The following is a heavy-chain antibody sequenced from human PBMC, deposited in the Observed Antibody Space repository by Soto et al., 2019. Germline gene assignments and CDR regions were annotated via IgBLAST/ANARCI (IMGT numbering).Heavy chain of an antibody. Sequence: GESLKISCNGSGYTFTDYWIGWVRQLPGKGLEWMGIIYPGDSDTRYSPSFQGQVTITADKSTSTAYLQWNTLKASDTAMYYCARHISSFRYYYYAMDVWGQEASLDVSS. D-gene: IGHD6-13*01. CDR2: IYPGDSDT. J-gene: IGHJ6*02. CDR1: GYTFTDYW. V-gene: IGHV5-51*01. CDR3: ARHISSFRYYYYAMDV.